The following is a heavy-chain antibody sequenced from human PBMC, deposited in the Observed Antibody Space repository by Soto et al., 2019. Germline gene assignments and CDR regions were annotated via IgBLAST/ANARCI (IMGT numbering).Heavy chain of an antibody. CDR1: GFTFSDYY. J-gene: IGHJ4*02. V-gene: IGHV3-11*06. CDR3: ARSGDNYNLLDY. D-gene: IGHD1-1*01. Sequence: QVQLVESGGGVVKPGGSLRLSCAASGFTFSDYYMSWIRQAPGKGLEWISYSSNSGTFARYADSVKGRFSISRDNAKNSLDLQIDSLRGEDTAIYYCARSGDNYNLLDYWGQGTPVTVSS. CDR2: SSNSGTFA.